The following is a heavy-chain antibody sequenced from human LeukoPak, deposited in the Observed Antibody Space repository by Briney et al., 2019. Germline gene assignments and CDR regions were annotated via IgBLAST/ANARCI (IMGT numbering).Heavy chain of an antibody. CDR3: AKDMTYGDYGDYYYGMDV. J-gene: IGHJ6*02. CDR2: ISWNSGSI. V-gene: IGHV3-9*01. Sequence: PGGSLRLSCAASGFTFDDYAVHWVRQAPGKGLEWVSGISWNSGSIGYADSVKGRFTISRDNAKNPLYLQMNSLRGEDTALYYCAKDMTYGDYGDYYYGMDVWGQGTTVTVSS. D-gene: IGHD4-17*01. CDR1: GFTFDDYA.